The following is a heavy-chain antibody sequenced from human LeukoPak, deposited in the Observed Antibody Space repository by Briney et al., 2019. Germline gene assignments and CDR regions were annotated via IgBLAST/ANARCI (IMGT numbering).Heavy chain of an antibody. D-gene: IGHD4-17*01. Sequence: SETLSLTCTVSGGSINTQFWSWIRQPPGKGLEWIGYIYYSGSTNYNPSLKSRVTISVDTSKKQFSLKLSSVTAADTAVYYCARDHGDYVGAFDIWGQGTMVTVSS. CDR1: GGSINTQF. CDR2: IYYSGST. CDR3: ARDHGDYVGAFDI. J-gene: IGHJ3*02. V-gene: IGHV4-59*11.